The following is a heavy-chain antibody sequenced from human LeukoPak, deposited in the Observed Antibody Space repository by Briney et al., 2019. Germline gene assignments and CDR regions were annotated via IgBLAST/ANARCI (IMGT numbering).Heavy chain of an antibody. V-gene: IGHV4-38-2*01. CDR3: ARLSGAPIRHPIYHFDY. CDR2: IYHSGST. Sequence: HPSETLSLTCAVSGYSISSGYYWGWIRQPPGKGLEWIGHIYHSGSTYKNPSLKSRVTISLDPSKNQFSLNLSSVTAADTAMYYCARLSGAPIRHPIYHFDYWGQGTLVTVSS. D-gene: IGHD2-2*02. CDR1: GYSISSGYY. J-gene: IGHJ4*02.